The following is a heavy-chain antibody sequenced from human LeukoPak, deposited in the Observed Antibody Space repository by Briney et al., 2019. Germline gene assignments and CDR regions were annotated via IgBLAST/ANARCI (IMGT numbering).Heavy chain of an antibody. CDR3: ARAGKVVVAAAD. CDR1: GGTFSSYA. V-gene: IGHV1-69*06. D-gene: IGHD2-15*01. CDR2: IIPIFGTA. J-gene: IGHJ4*02. Sequence: RASVTVSCTASGGTFSSYAISWVRQAPGQGLEWMGRIIPIFGTANYAHKFQGRVTNTADKSTSKAYMELSSARSEDTAVYYCARAGKVVVAAADWGQGTLVTVSS.